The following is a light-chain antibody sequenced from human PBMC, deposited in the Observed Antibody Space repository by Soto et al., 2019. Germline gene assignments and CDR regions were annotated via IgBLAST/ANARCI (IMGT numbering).Light chain of an antibody. J-gene: IGKJ2*01. Sequence: DIVMTQSPDSLALSLGERATINCKSSQSILHASTNKNLLAWYQQKPGQPPKLLIHWASTRESGVPDRFSAGGSGTDFSLTISSLQAEDVAVYYCHQYYSAPRTFGQGTKVQIK. CDR3: HQYYSAPRT. CDR2: WAS. V-gene: IGKV4-1*01. CDR1: QSILHASTNKNL.